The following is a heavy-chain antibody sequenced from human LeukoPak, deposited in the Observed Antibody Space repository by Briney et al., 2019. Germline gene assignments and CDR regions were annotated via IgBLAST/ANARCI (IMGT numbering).Heavy chain of an antibody. Sequence: GGSLRLSCAASGFTFSSYGMSWVRQAPGKGLEWVSAISGSGGSTYYADSVKGRFTISRDNSKNTLYLQMNSLRAEDTAVYYCAKDLEGSSGYYSHWGQGTLVTVSS. CDR1: GFTFSSYG. CDR3: AKDLEGSSGYYSH. V-gene: IGHV3-23*01. J-gene: IGHJ4*02. CDR2: ISGSGGST. D-gene: IGHD3-22*01.